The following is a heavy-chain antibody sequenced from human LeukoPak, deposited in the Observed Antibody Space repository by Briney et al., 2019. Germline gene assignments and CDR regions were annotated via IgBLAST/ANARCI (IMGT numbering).Heavy chain of an antibody. Sequence: GGSLRLSCAASGITFSRYAMNWVRQAPGKGLEWVSHISSISNYIQYADSVKGRFTISRDNAKNSLYLQMNSLRDEDTAVYYCASDQSIGTDLRYFFDYWGQGTLVTVSS. J-gene: IGHJ4*02. CDR3: ASDQSIGTDLRYFFDY. D-gene: IGHD3-9*01. V-gene: IGHV3-48*02. CDR1: GITFSRYA. CDR2: ISSISNYI.